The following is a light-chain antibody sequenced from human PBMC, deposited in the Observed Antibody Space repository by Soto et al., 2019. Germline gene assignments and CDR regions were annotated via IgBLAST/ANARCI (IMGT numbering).Light chain of an antibody. J-gene: IGKJ3*01. Sequence: EIVLTQSPATLSASPGERATLSCRASQSVSSNLAWFQQKPGQPPRLLIFRASTRATGVPVRFSGSGSGTEFTHTITSLQSDDFAVYYCQQYINWPPEFTFGPGTKVDIK. CDR2: RAS. CDR1: QSVSSN. CDR3: QQYINWPPEFT. V-gene: IGKV3-15*01.